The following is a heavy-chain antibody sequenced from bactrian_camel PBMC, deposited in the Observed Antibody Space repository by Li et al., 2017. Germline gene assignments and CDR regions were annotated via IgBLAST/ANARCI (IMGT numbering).Heavy chain of an antibody. CDR3: AAKIWSGGGVCGSVGDQY. V-gene: IGHV3S1*01. CDR2: ISTSGHST. D-gene: IGHD1*01. CDR1: GYTYNRLC. J-gene: IGHJ4*01. Sequence: HVQLVESGGGSVQAGGSLILSCGASGYTYNRLCMALFRQAAGKEREWVAHISTSGHSTLVADSVKGRVTITRDNAQNTLYLQMNSLIPEDTAMYYCAAKIWSGGGVCGSVGDQYWGQGTQVTVS.